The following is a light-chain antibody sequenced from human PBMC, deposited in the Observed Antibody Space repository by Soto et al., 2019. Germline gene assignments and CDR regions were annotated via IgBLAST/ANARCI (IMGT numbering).Light chain of an antibody. CDR2: DAS. Sequence: DIQMTQSPSSVSASVGARVTITCRASQGINRWLAWYQQKLGKAPKVLIFDASSLQSGVPSRFSGSGSGTECTLTISGLLPEDVAAYHCQQLYTLPFTFGQGTRLEIK. CDR1: QGINRW. CDR3: QQLYTLPFT. V-gene: IGKV1D-12*01. J-gene: IGKJ5*01.